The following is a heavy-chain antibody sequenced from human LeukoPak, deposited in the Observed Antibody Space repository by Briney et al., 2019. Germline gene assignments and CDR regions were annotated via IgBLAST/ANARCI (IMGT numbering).Heavy chain of an antibody. Sequence: SGPTLVNPTQTPTLTCTFSGFSLSTSAVGVGWVRQPPGKALQWLALIYGNDDKRYSPSLKNRLNISKDSSTSPVVLTMTDMDPADTATYYCVHDIPRGEGFQHWGQGTLVTVSS. CDR3: VHDIPRGEGFQH. CDR1: GFSLSTSAVG. D-gene: IGHD2-2*01. V-gene: IGHV2-5*01. CDR2: IYGNDDK. J-gene: IGHJ1*01.